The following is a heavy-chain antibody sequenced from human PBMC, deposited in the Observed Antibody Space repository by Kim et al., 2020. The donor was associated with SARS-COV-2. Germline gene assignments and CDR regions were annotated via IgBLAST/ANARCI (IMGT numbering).Heavy chain of an antibody. Sequence: SETLTLTCTVSGGSISSYYWSWIRQPPGKGLEWIGYIYYSGSTNYNPSLKSRVTISVDTYKNQFSLKLSYVTAADTAVYYCAREEVVREYVWGSGQPIYYYSGMDVWGQGTTVTVSS. CDR2: IYYSGST. CDR3: AREEVVREYVWGSGQPIYYYSGMDV. V-gene: IGHV4-59*01. J-gene: IGHJ6*02. CDR1: GGSISSYY. D-gene: IGHD3-16*01.